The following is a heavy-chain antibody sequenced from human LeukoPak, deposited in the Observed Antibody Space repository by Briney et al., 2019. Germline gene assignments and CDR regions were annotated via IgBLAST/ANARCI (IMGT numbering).Heavy chain of an antibody. D-gene: IGHD4-17*01. V-gene: IGHV3-74*01. CDR2: INTDGFST. Sequence: QAGGSLRLSCAASGFISSSYWMHWVRQPPGKGLVYIACINTDGFSTSYADSVKGRFTVSRDNAKNTLYLQMNSLRAEDTAVYYCARSRTYGDYGRGLDYWGQGTLVTVSS. CDR3: ARSRTYGDYGRGLDY. J-gene: IGHJ4*02. CDR1: GFISSSYW.